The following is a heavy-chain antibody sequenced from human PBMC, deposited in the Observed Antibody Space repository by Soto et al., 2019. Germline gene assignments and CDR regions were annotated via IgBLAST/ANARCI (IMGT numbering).Heavy chain of an antibody. Sequence: EVQLVESGGGVVQPGEPLRLSCAASGFPFSAYDMHWVRKTTGKGLEWVSAIGAADDPYYLGSVKGRFTISRENAKNSLYLQMNSLRAEDTAVYYCAGDLAGRLPRRSDYYFAMDGWGQGTTVTVSS. CDR1: GFPFSAYD. CDR2: IGAADDP. CDR3: AGDLAGRLPRRSDYYFAMDG. D-gene: IGHD3-3*02. V-gene: IGHV3-13*05. J-gene: IGHJ6*02.